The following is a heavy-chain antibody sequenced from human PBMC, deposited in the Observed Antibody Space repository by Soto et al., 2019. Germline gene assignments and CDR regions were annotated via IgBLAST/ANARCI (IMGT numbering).Heavy chain of an antibody. CDR3: ARGPNIGSDTSGCLAY. V-gene: IGHV4-31*03. D-gene: IGHD3-22*01. CDR1: GGSISSGGYY. Sequence: SETLSLTCTVSGGSISSGGYYWSWIRQHPGKGLEWIGYIYYSGSTYYNPSLKSRVTISVDTSKNQFSLKLSSVTAADTAVYYCARGPNIGSDTSGCLAYWGQGTLVTVSS. J-gene: IGHJ4*02. CDR2: IYYSGST.